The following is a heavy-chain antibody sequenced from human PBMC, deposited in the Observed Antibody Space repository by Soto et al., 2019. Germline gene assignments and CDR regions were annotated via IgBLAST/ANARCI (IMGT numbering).Heavy chain of an antibody. CDR1: VFTFSSYS. D-gene: IGHD1-7*01. J-gene: IGHJ3*01. Sequence: GGSLRLSCAASVFTFSSYSMSLVRQAPGKGLECVSHITATGGTKYYADSVKGRFTISRDTSRNTLYLQMNSLRAEDTALYYCAKCIQVNWNYDAFHVWGQGTMVTFSS. V-gene: IGHV3-23*01. CDR3: AKCIQVNWNYDAFHV. CDR2: ITATGGTK.